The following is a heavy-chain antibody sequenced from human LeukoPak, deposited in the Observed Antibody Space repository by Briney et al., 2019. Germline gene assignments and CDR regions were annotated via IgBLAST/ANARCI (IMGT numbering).Heavy chain of an antibody. CDR3: ARDGVMATIFSGGDFDY. Sequence: GGSLRLSCAASGFTFSSYSMNWVRQAPGKGLEWVSSISSSSSYIYYADSVRGRFTISRDNAKNSLYLQMNSLRAEDTAVYYCARDGVMATIFSGGDFDYWGQGTLVTVSS. CDR2: ISSSSSYI. V-gene: IGHV3-21*01. CDR1: GFTFSSYS. J-gene: IGHJ4*02. D-gene: IGHD5-12*01.